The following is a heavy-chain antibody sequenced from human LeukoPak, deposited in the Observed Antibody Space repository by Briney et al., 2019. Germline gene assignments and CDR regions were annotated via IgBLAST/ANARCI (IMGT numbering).Heavy chain of an antibody. D-gene: IGHD2-2*02. V-gene: IGHV3-74*01. CDR2: INSDGSIT. CDR3: ASRDYTSSKY. CDR1: GFAFSRYW. Sequence: GGPLRLSCAASGFAFSRYWMPWVRQAPGKGLVWVSDINSDGSITRYADSVKGRFTISRDNAKNTLHLQMNSLRAEDTAVYYCASRDYTSSKYWGQGTLVTVSS. J-gene: IGHJ4*02.